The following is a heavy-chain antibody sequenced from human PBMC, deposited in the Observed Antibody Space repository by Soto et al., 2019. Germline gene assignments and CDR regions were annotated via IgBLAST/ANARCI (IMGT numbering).Heavy chain of an antibody. CDR1: GFTFGSYW. D-gene: IGHD3-10*01. Sequence: EVQLEESGGGLVQPGGSLRLSCAASGFTFGSYWMSWVRQAPGKGPEWLATIKWDASEKKYVDSVKGRFTTSRDNASNALYLQMDRLGAEEAAVYYCGRDWGYGSMASVNQYLDYWGQGTLVSVSS. CDR2: IKWDASEK. J-gene: IGHJ4*01. V-gene: IGHV3-7*01. CDR3: GRDWGYGSMASVNQYLDY.